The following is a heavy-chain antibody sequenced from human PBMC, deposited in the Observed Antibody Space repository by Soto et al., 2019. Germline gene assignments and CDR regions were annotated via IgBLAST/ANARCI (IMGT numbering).Heavy chain of an antibody. V-gene: IGHV4-30-4*01. CDR3: AREDDGGDRDYYGLDV. Sequence: WIWIRQSPGKGLEWIGYVFHSGSVLYNPSLKSRLNISVDTSKNQFSLRLSSVTAADTVVYFCAREDDGGDRDYYGLDVWGQGTTVTVSS. J-gene: IGHJ6*02. D-gene: IGHD2-21*02. CDR2: VFHSGSV.